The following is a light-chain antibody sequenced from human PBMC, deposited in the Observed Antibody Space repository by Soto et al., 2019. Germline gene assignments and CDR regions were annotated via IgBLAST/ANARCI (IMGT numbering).Light chain of an antibody. V-gene: IGKV3-15*01. CDR1: QSVSSN. Sequence: EIVMTQSPATLSVSPGERATLSCRASQSVSSNLASYQQKPGQAPRLLMYGASTSATGITDRLSGSGSGTEFTLTISRLQSEDFAVYYCQQHNNWPPWTFGQGTKVEIK. CDR3: QQHNNWPPWT. J-gene: IGKJ1*01. CDR2: GAS.